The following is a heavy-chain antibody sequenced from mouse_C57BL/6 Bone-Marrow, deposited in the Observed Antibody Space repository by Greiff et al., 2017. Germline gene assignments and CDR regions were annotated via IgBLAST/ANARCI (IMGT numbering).Heavy chain of an antibody. CDR2: ISDGGSYT. Sequence: EVHLVESGGGLVKPGGSLKLSCAASGFTFSSYAMSWVRQTPEKRLEWVATISDGGSYTYYPDNVKGRFTISRDNAKNNLYLQMSHLKSEDTAMYYCAREGNPFDYWGQGTTLTVSS. V-gene: IGHV5-4*01. J-gene: IGHJ2*01. CDR3: AREGNPFDY. D-gene: IGHD2-1*01. CDR1: GFTFSSYA.